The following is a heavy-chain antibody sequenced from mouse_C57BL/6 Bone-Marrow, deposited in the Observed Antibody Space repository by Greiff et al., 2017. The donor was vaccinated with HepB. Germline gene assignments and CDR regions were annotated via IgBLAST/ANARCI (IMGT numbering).Heavy chain of an antibody. CDR2: IYPGSGNT. J-gene: IGHJ4*01. CDR3: ARSVTTVVARDAMDY. V-gene: IGHV1-76*01. D-gene: IGHD1-1*01. Sequence: QVQLQQSGAELVRPGASVKLSCKASGYTFTDYYINWVKQRPGQGLEWIARIYPGSGNTYYNEKFKGKATLTAEKSSSTAYMQLSSLTSEDSAVYFCARSVTTVVARDAMDYWGQGTSVTVSS. CDR1: GYTFTDYY.